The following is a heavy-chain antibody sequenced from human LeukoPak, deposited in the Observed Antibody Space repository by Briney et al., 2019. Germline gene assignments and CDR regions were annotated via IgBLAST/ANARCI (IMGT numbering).Heavy chain of an antibody. V-gene: IGHV4-4*02. D-gene: IGHD6-19*01. Sequence: IPGGSLRLSCAASGFTVSSNYMSWVRQAPGKGLEWIAEISHSGTTHYNPSLKSRVIISVDKSKNQVFLKLNSVTAADTAMYYCARDGGSDQYYFDNWGQGTLVTVSS. CDR2: ISHSGTT. CDR1: GFTVSSNY. J-gene: IGHJ4*02. CDR3: ARDGGSDQYYFDN.